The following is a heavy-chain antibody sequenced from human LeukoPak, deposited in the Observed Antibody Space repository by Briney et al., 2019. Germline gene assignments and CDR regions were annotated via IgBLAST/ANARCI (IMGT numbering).Heavy chain of an antibody. CDR2: IIPIFGTA. J-gene: IGHJ5*02. CDR3: AGKAGTTYWFDP. CDR1: GGTFSSYA. V-gene: IGHV1-69*05. Sequence: SVKVSWKASGGTFSSYAISWVRQAPGQGLEWMGGIIPIFGTANYAQKFQGRVTITTDESTSTAYMELSSLRSEDTAVYYCAGKAGTTYWFDPWGQGTLVTVSS. D-gene: IGHD1-7*01.